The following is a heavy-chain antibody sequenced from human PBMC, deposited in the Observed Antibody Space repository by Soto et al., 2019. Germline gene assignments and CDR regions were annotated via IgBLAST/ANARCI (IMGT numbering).Heavy chain of an antibody. Sequence: QVQLVESGGGVVQPGRSLRLSCAASGFTFSSYGMHWVRQAPGKGLEWVAVIWYDGSNKYYAESVKGRFTISRDNSKNTLYLQMNSLRAEDTAVYYCARPPPFHCSGGSSYDYYGMYVWGQGTTVTVSS. D-gene: IGHD2-15*01. CDR3: ARPPPFHCSGGSSYDYYGMYV. CDR1: GFTFSSYG. CDR2: IWYDGSNK. V-gene: IGHV3-33*01. J-gene: IGHJ6*02.